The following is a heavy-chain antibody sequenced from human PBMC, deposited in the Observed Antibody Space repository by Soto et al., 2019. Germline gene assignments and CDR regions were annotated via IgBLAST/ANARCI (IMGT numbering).Heavy chain of an antibody. CDR1: WDLVSRNNVA. V-gene: IGHV6-1*01. Sequence: SNALSLTGLISWDLVSRNNVALTWIQQSPSRGLEWLVSKYYSSKWYSDYAASVASRITVHPDTSKTHFALPLNSVTPENTAVYYWARGEQYSGRIFEYRGQGTLVTV. CDR3: ARGEQYSGRIFEY. D-gene: IGHD1-26*01. J-gene: IGHJ4*02. CDR2: KYYSSKWYS.